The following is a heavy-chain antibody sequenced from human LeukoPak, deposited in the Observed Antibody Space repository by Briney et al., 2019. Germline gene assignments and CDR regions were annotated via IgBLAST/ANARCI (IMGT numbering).Heavy chain of an antibody. CDR1: GYTFTSYA. V-gene: IGHV7-4-1*02. J-gene: IGHJ4*02. D-gene: IGHD5-18*01. CDR3: YVDTAMASYDY. CDR2: INTNTGNP. Sequence: ASVKVSCKASGYTFTSYAMNWVRQAPGQGLEWMGWINTNTGNPTYAQGFTGRFVFSLDASVSTAYLQISSLKAEDTAVYYCYVDTAMASYDYWGQGTLVTVSS.